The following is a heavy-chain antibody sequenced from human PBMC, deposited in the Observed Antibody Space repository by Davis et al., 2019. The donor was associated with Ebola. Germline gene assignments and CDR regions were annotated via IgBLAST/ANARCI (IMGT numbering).Heavy chain of an antibody. V-gene: IGHV3-30*18. D-gene: IGHD6-13*01. CDR3: AKDRYSSSWSPVGYYGMDV. CDR1: GFTFSSYG. J-gene: IGHJ6*04. CDR2: ISYDGSNK. Sequence: GGSLRLSCAASGFTFSSYGMHWVRQAPGKGLEWVAVISYDGSNKYYADSVKGRFTISRDNSKNTLYLQMNSLRAEDTAVYYCAKDRYSSSWSPVGYYGMDVWGKGTTVTVSS.